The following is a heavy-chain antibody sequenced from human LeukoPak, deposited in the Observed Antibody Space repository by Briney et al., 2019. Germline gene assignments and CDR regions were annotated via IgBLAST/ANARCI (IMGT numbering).Heavy chain of an antibody. J-gene: IGHJ6*04. V-gene: IGHV1-69*06. CDR2: IIPIFGTA. D-gene: IGHD6-19*01. CDR1: GGTFSSYA. CDR3: ATGSQYSSGWDPGHYYGMDV. Sequence: SVKVSCKASGGTFSSYAISWVRQAPGQGLEWMGGIIPIFGTANYAQKFQGRVTITADKSTSTAYMELSGLRSEDTAVYYCATGSQYSSGWDPGHYYGMDVWGKGTTVTVSS.